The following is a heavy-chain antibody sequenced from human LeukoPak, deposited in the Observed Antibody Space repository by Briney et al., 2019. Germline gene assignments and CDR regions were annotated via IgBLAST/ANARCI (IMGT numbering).Heavy chain of an antibody. Sequence: GGSLRLSCAASGFTFDDYAMHWVRHAPGKGLEWVSLISGDGGSTYYADSVKGRFTISRDNSKNTLYLQMNSLRAEDTAVYYCAKVRRYCSSTSCYTGWFDPWGQGTLVTVSS. CDR3: AKVRRYCSSTSCYTGWFDP. J-gene: IGHJ5*02. V-gene: IGHV3-43*02. CDR2: ISGDGGST. D-gene: IGHD2-2*02. CDR1: GFTFDDYA.